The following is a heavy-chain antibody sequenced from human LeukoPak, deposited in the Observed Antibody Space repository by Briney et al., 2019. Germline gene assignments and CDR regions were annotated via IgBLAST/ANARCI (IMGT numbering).Heavy chain of an antibody. D-gene: IGHD3-10*01. J-gene: IGHJ4*02. Sequence: ASVKVSCKASGYTFTGYYMHWVRQAPGQGLEWMGWISAYNGNTNYAQKLQGRVTMTTDTSTSTAYMELRSLRSDDTAVYYCARDGGVTMVRGVIDYWGQRTLVTVSS. CDR2: ISAYNGNT. CDR1: GYTFTGYY. CDR3: ARDGGVTMVRGVIDY. V-gene: IGHV1-18*04.